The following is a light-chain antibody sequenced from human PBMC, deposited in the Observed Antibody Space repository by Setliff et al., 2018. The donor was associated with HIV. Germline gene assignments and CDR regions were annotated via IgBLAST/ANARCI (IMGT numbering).Light chain of an antibody. J-gene: IGLJ1*01. CDR2: DVR. CDR1: SSDVGGYNY. V-gene: IGLV2-14*03. CDR3: SSYRSGNIGV. Sequence: QSALTQPASVSGSPGQSITISCTGTSSDVGGYNYVSWYQHFPGRTPKLIIYDVRNRPPGVSSRFSGSKSGNTASLTISGLRAEDEADYHCSSYRSGNIGVFGGGTKGTV.